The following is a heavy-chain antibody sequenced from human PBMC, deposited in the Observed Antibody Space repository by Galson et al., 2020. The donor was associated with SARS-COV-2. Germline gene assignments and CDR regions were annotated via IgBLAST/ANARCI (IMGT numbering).Heavy chain of an antibody. Sequence: GGSLRLSCAASGFTFSSYEMNWVRQAPGKGLEWVSYISSSGSTIYYADSVKGRFTISRDNAKNSLYLQMNSLRAEDTAVYYCARALGGLWFGELATFDYWGQGTLVTVSS. V-gene: IGHV3-48*03. D-gene: IGHD3-10*01. CDR1: GFTFSSYE. CDR2: ISSSGSTI. CDR3: ARALGGLWFGELATFDY. J-gene: IGHJ4*02.